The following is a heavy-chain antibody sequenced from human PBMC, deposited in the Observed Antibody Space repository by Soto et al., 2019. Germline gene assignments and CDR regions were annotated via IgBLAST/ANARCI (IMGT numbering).Heavy chain of an antibody. Sequence: QVQLVQSGAEVKKPGASVKLSCKASGYTFTSDYIHWVRQAPGQGLEWIGIINPNGGSTNYAHNFKGRLTVTRDTSTATVYMELGALTSEDTAVYYCARGLGLGDYWGQGTLVTVSS. D-gene: IGHD3-9*01. J-gene: IGHJ4*02. CDR3: ARGLGLGDY. V-gene: IGHV1-46*01. CDR1: GYTFTSDY. CDR2: INPNGGST.